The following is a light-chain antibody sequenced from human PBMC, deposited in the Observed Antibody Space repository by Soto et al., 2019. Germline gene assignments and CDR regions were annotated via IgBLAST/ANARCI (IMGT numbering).Light chain of an antibody. CDR3: DQYGRSPRT. J-gene: IGKJ5*01. CDR1: QSLSSNY. V-gene: IGKV3-20*01. CDR2: GVS. Sequence: ETLSLHSHSTLSXXTGEXATLXXRXSQSLSSNYVAWYQQKPGRAARLLIYGVSSRTTGIADRFSGSGSGTDFTLTISRLVPEDFAVYYCDQYGRSPRTFGQGTKLDIK.